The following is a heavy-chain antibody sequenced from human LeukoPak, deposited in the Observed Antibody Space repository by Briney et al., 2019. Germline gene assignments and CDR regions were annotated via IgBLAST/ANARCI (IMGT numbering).Heavy chain of an antibody. CDR1: GYTCTSYG. CDR2: ISAYNGNT. D-gene: IGHD2-15*01. J-gene: IGHJ1*01. Sequence: ASVKVSCKASGYTCTSYGISWVRQAPGQGLEWMGWISAYNGNTNYAQKLQGRVTMTTDTSTSTAYMALRSLRSDDTAVYYCARDGPLYCSGGSCYSYFQHWGQGTLVTVSS. CDR3: ARDGPLYCSGGSCYSYFQH. V-gene: IGHV1-18*01.